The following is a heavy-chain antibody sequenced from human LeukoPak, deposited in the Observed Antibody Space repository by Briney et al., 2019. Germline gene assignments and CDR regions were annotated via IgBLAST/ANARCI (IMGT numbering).Heavy chain of an antibody. V-gene: IGHV4-39*02. D-gene: IGHD2-15*01. CDR3: ARDQDSFGY. J-gene: IGHJ4*02. CDR1: GGSISSSSYY. CDR2: IYYSGST. Sequence: KASETLSLTCTVSGGSISSSSYYWGWIRQPPGKGLEWIGSIYYSGSTYYNPSLKSRVTISVDTSKNQFSLKLSSVTAADTAVYYCARDQDSFGYWGQGTLVTVSS.